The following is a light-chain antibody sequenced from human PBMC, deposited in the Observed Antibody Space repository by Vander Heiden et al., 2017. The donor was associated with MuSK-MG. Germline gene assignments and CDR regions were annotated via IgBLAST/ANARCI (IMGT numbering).Light chain of an antibody. V-gene: IGLV2-14*03. Sequence: PGQSITITCTGTSSDVGGYNYVSWYQQHPGKAPKLMIYDVSNRPSGVSNRFSGSKSGNTASLTISGLQAEDEADYYCSSYTSSSTYVFGTGTRVTVL. J-gene: IGLJ1*01. CDR2: DVS. CDR1: SSDVGGYNY. CDR3: SSYTSSSTYV.